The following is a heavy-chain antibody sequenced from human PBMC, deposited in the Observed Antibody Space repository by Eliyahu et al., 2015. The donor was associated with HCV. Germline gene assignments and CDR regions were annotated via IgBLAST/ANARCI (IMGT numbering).Heavy chain of an antibody. V-gene: IGHV4-38-2*02. CDR2: IYHTGST. D-gene: IGHD4-17*01. CDR3: ARGGVYDYEGWFDP. Sequence: QVQLQESGPGLVKPSETLSLTCTVSGYSISSGYYWGWIRQPPGKGLEWIVIIYHTGSTYYNPSLKSRVTISLDTSKNQFSLKLSSVTAADTAVYYCARGGVYDYEGWFDPWGQGTLVTVSS. J-gene: IGHJ5*02. CDR1: GYSISSGYY.